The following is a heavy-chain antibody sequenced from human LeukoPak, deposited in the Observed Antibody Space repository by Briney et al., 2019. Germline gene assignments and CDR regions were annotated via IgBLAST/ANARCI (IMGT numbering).Heavy chain of an antibody. CDR3: ASPYDYGDHYLDALHI. V-gene: IGHV1-69*06. Sequence: SVKVSCKASGDTFSSFAVSWVRQAPGQGLEWMGRIIPLFGTADYAQRYQGRVTISADNSLNTAYLELSSLTSEDTAVYYCASPYDYGDHYLDALHIWGQGTIVTVSS. CDR1: GDTFSSFA. J-gene: IGHJ3*02. D-gene: IGHD4-17*01. CDR2: IIPLFGTA.